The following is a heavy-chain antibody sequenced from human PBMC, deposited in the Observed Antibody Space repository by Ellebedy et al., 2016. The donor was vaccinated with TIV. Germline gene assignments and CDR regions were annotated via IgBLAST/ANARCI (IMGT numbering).Heavy chain of an antibody. V-gene: IGHV3-7*01. J-gene: IGHJ3*02. CDR1: GFSFRSYW. Sequence: GESLKISCVGSGFSFRSYWMSWVRQAPGKGLEWVANINQDGSMKYFVDSVKGRFTLSRDHAKNSLYLQVNSLRVEDTAVYYCATDGSYGDYLSPTHAFVIWGQGTMVTVSS. CDR2: INQDGSMK. D-gene: IGHD4-17*01. CDR3: ATDGSYGDYLSPTHAFVI.